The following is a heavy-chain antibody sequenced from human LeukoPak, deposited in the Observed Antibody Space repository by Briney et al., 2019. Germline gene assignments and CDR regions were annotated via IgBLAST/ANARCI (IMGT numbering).Heavy chain of an antibody. CDR2: IKRKSDGGTT. V-gene: IGHV3-15*01. CDR3: TTELDVRPNHY. Sequence: GSLRLSCAASGFSFSLYAMSWVRQVPGKGLEWVGRIKRKSDGGTTDYAAPVKGRFTISRDDSKNTLYLQMNSLKSEDTAVYYCTTELDVRPNHYWGQGTLVTVSS. CDR1: GFSFSLYA. J-gene: IGHJ4*02. D-gene: IGHD1-14*01.